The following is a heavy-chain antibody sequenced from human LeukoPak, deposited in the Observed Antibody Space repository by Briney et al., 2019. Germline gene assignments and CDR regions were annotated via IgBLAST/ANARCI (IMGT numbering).Heavy chain of an antibody. Sequence: HPGGSLRVSCAASGFTFSSYEMNWVRQAPGKGLEWVSYISRSGSTIYYADSVKGRFTISRDNAKNSLYLQMSSLRAEDTAVYYCGSGYDIDYWGQGILVTVSS. CDR3: GSGYDIDY. CDR1: GFTFSSYE. V-gene: IGHV3-48*03. CDR2: ISRSGSTI. J-gene: IGHJ4*02. D-gene: IGHD2-2*01.